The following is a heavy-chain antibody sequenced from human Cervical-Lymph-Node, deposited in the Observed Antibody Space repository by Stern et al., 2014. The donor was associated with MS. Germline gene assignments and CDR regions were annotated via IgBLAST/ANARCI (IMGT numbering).Heavy chain of an antibody. CDR2: IYFTGST. Sequence: QVQLQESGPGLVKPSGTLSLTCVVSGDSISGRDWWSWVRQSPGKGLEWIGEIYFTGSTHYNPSLEGRAIMSVEKSNSQLSLKLNSVTAADTAVYYCARRGGQRLVHFDYWGQGILVTVSS. CDR3: ARRGGQRLVHFDY. V-gene: IGHV4-4*02. CDR1: GDSISGRDW. J-gene: IGHJ4*02. D-gene: IGHD6-13*01.